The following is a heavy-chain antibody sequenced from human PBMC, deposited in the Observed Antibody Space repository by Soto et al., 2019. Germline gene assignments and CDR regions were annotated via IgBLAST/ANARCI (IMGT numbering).Heavy chain of an antibody. CDR1: GFTFSSYG. CDR3: ASEYCSGGSCYYYGMDV. D-gene: IGHD2-15*01. CDR2: IWYDGSNK. V-gene: IGHV3-33*01. J-gene: IGHJ6*02. Sequence: QVQLVESGGGVVQPGRSLRLSCAASGFTFSSYGMHWVRQAPGKGLEWVAVIWYDGSNKYYADSVKGRFTISRDNSKNTLYLQMNSLRAEDTAVYYCASEYCSGGSCYYYGMDVWDQGTTVTVSS.